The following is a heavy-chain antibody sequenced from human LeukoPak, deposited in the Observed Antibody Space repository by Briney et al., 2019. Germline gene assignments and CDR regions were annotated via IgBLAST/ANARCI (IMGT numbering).Heavy chain of an antibody. CDR2: IYYSGST. J-gene: IGHJ5*02. D-gene: IGHD2-2*02. CDR3: VRVYGFDP. V-gene: IGHV4-59*01. CDR1: GGSISSYY. Sequence: SETLSLTCTVSGGSISSYYWSWIRQPPGKGLEWIGYIYYSGSTKYNPSLKSRVTISVDTSKNQFSLRLSSVTAADTAVYYCVRVYGFDPWGQGTLVTVSS.